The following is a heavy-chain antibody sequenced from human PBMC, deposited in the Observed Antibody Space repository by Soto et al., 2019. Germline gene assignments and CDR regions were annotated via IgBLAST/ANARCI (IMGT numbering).Heavy chain of an antibody. Sequence: EVQLVESGGGLVQPGGSLRLSCAASGFTFSSYWMSWVRQAPGKGLEWVANIKQDGSEKYYVDSVKGRFTISRDNAKNSLYLQMNSLRAEDTAVYYCASWVPTSPSQTYYYYYGMDVWVQGTTVTVSS. CDR2: IKQDGSEK. V-gene: IGHV3-7*01. J-gene: IGHJ6*02. CDR1: GFTFSSYW. CDR3: ASWVPTSPSQTYYYYYGMDV. D-gene: IGHD1-1*01.